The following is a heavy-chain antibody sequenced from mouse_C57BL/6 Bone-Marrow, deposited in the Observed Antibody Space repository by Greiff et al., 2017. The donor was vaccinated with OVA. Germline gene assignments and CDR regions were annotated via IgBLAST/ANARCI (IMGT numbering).Heavy chain of an antibody. CDR3: AGLYWYFDV. V-gene: IGHV1-82*01. CDR2: IYPGDGDT. Sequence: QVQLKESGPELVKPGASVKISCKASGYAFSSSWMNWVKQRPGKGLEWIGRIYPGDGDTNYNGKFKGKATLTADKSSSTAYMQLSSLTSEDSAVYFCAGLYWYFDVWGTGTTVTVSS. CDR1: GYAFSSSW. J-gene: IGHJ1*03.